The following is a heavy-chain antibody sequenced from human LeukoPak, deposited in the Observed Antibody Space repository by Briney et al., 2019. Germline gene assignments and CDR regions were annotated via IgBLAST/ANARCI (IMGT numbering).Heavy chain of an antibody. D-gene: IGHD1-26*01. CDR3: AKTGSYPTFYFDY. CDR2: IRYDGSNK. V-gene: IGHV3-30*02. Sequence: GGSLRLSCAASGFTFSSYGMHWVRQAPGKGLEWVAFIRYDGSNKYYADSVKGRFTISRDNPKNTLYLQMNSLRAEDTAVYYCAKTGSYPTFYFDYWGQGTLVTVSS. CDR1: GFTFSSYG. J-gene: IGHJ4*02.